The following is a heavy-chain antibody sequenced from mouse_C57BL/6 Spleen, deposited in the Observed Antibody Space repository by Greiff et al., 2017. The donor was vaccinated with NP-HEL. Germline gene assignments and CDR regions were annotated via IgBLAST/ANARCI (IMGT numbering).Heavy chain of an antibody. D-gene: IGHD2-4*01. CDR3: AGSGYDYDGAWFAY. Sequence: VKLQESGAELVRPGTSVKVSCKASGYAFTNYLIAWVKQRPGQGLEWIGVINPGSGGTNYNEKFKGKATLTADKSSSTAYMQLSSLTSEDSAVYVCAGSGYDYDGAWFAYWGQGTLVTVSA. J-gene: IGHJ3*01. CDR1: GYAFTNYL. V-gene: IGHV1-54*01. CDR2: INPGSGGT.